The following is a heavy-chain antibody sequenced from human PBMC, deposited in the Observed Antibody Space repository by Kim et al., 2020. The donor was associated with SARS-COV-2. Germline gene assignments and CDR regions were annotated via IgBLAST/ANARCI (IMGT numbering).Heavy chain of an antibody. Sequence: GGSLRLSCAASGFTFSSYGMHWVRQAPGKGLEWVAVIWYDGSNKYYADSVKGRFTISRDNSKNTLYLQMNSLRAEDTAVYYCAKAVGIAVAGMGYWGQGTLVTVSS. V-gene: IGHV3-33*06. D-gene: IGHD6-19*01. CDR3: AKAVGIAVAGMGY. CDR1: GFTFSSYG. CDR2: IWYDGSNK. J-gene: IGHJ4*02.